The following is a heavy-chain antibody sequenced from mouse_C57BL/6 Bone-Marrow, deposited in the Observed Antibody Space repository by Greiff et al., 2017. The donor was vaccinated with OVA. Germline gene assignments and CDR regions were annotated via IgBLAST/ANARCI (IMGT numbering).Heavy chain of an antibody. CDR1: GYTFTSYG. CDR2: IYPRSGNT. Sequence: VMLVESGAELARPGASVKLSCKASGYTFTSYGISWVKQRTGQGLEWIGEIYPRSGNTYYNEKFKGKATLTADKSSSTAYRELRSLTSEDSAVYFCAAYYYGSRRDYWGQGTTLTVSS. J-gene: IGHJ2*01. V-gene: IGHV1-81*01. CDR3: AAYYYGSRRDY. D-gene: IGHD1-1*01.